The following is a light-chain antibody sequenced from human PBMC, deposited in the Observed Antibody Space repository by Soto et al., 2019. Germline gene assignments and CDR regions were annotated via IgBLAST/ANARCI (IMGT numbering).Light chain of an antibody. J-gene: IGKJ1*01. V-gene: IGKV3-11*01. Sequence: PGDRVTLSCRASQYINTRLAWYQHRPGQAPRLLIYQTSIRAAGIPARFSASGSGTDFTLTISDVQPEDFALYYCHQRQSWPRTFGQGTKVDIK. CDR3: HQRQSWPRT. CDR2: QTS. CDR1: QYINTR.